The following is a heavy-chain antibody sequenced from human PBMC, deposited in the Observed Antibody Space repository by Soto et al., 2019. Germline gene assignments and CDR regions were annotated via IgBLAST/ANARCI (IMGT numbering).Heavy chain of an antibody. CDR3: ARGGNGDYERSSYYFDY. D-gene: IGHD4-17*01. V-gene: IGHV4-59*01. CDR1: GGSISSYY. CDR2: IYYSGST. Sequence: QVQLQESGPGLVKPSETLSLTCTVSGGSISSYYWSWIRQPPGKGLEWIGYIYYSGSTNYNPSLKSRVTISVDTSKNQFSLKLSSVTAADTAVYYCARGGNGDYERSSYYFDYWGQGTLVTVSS. J-gene: IGHJ4*02.